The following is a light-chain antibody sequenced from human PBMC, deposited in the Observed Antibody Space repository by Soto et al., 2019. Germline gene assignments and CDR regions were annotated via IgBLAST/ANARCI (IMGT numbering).Light chain of an antibody. V-gene: IGLV2-8*01. J-gene: IGLJ1*01. CDR3: SSYAGSNNLV. CDR1: SSDVGGYNY. Sequence: QSVLTQPPFASGSPGQSVTISCTGTSSDVGGYNYVSWYQQHPGKAPKLMIYEVSKRPSGVPDRFSGSKSGNTASLTVSGLQAEDEADYYCSSYAGSNNLVFGTGTKVTVL. CDR2: EVS.